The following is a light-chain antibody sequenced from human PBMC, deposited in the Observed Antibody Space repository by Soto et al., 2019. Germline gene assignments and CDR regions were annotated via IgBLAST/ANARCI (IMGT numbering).Light chain of an antibody. V-gene: IGKV1-5*01. Sequence: DIRMTQSTSTLSASLGDRVTITCRASQIISSWLAWYQQKPGKSPKLLIYDASSLETGVPSRFSGSRSGTEFTLTISSLQPEDFATYYCQQYRTFGQGTKVDI. CDR2: DAS. CDR1: QIISSW. CDR3: QQYRT. J-gene: IGKJ1*01.